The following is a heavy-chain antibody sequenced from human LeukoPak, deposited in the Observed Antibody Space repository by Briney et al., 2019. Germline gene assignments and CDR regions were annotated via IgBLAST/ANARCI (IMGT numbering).Heavy chain of an antibody. CDR2: IYSGGST. D-gene: IGHD3-10*01. Sequence: GGSLRLSCAASGFTVSSNYISWVRQAPGKGLEWVSVIYSGGSTNYADSVKGRFTISRDNPKNTLYLQINSLRTQGTGVYYCARTRFGELLGAFDIWGQGTMVTVSS. CDR3: ARTRFGELLGAFDI. J-gene: IGHJ3*02. V-gene: IGHV3-53*01. CDR1: GFTVSSNY.